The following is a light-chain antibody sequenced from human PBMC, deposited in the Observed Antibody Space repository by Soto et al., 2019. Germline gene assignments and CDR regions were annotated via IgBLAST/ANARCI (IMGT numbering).Light chain of an antibody. J-gene: IGKJ1*01. CDR3: QQYNDWPPWT. CDR2: DAS. Sequence: EILMTQSLATLSVSPGDRATLSCRASQSVSNNLAWYQQRPGQAPRLLIYDASTRATGIPARFSGSGSGTEFTLTISSLQSEDFAVYYCQQYNDWPPWTFGQGTTVDIK. V-gene: IGKV3-15*01. CDR1: QSVSNN.